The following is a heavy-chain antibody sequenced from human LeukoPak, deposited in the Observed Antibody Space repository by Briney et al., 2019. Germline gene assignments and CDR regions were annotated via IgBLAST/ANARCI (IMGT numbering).Heavy chain of an antibody. Sequence: SETLSLTCTVSGGSISSYYWSWIRQPPGKGLEWIGYIYYSGSTNYNPSLKSRVTISVDTSKNQFSLKLSSVTAADTAVYYCAAYDYSNSYYFDYWGQGTLVTVSP. CDR3: AAYDYSNSYYFDY. CDR2: IYYSGST. J-gene: IGHJ4*02. D-gene: IGHD4-11*01. V-gene: IGHV4-59*01. CDR1: GGSISSYY.